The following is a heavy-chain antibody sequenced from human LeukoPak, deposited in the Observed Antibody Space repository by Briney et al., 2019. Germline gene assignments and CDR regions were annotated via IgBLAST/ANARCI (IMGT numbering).Heavy chain of an antibody. D-gene: IGHD5-18*01. J-gene: IGHJ6*02. CDR3: TRGPTQQWLYYGMDV. Sequence: GGSLRLSCTASGFTFGGHAMSWVRQAPGKGLEWVGFIRSKTYGGTTEYAASVKGRFTISRDDSKSIAYLQMNSLKTEDTAVYYCTRGPTQQWLYYGMDVWGQGTTVTVSS. CDR1: GFTFGGHA. CDR2: IRSKTYGGTT. V-gene: IGHV3-49*04.